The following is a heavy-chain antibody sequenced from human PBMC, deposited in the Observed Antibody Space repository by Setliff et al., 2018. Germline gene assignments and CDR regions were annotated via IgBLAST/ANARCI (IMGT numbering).Heavy chain of an antibody. CDR1: GGTFSSYA. D-gene: IGHD3-3*01. CDR2: IIPIFCTA. V-gene: IGHV1-69*13. CDR3: ARGYRGYYNFWSGSQGANWFDP. Sequence: SVKVSCKASGGTFSSYAISWVRQAPGQGLEWMGGIIPIFCTANYAQKFQGRVTITADESTSTAYMELSSLRSEDTAVYYCARGYRGYYNFWSGSQGANWFDPWGQGTLVT. J-gene: IGHJ5*02.